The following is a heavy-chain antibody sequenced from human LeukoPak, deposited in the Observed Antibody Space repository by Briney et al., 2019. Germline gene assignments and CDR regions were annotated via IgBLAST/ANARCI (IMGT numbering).Heavy chain of an antibody. V-gene: IGHV4-38-2*02. D-gene: IGHD1-26*01. CDR3: ARMLRTVWELPYY. CDR2: MFHSGTT. J-gene: IGHJ4*02. CDR1: GYSISSGYY. Sequence: SETLSLTCTVSGYSISSGYYWGWIRQPPGKGLEWIGSMFHSGTTYYNPSLKSRVTISVDTSKNHFSLKLGSVTAADMAVYYCARMLRTVWELPYYWGQGTLVTVSS.